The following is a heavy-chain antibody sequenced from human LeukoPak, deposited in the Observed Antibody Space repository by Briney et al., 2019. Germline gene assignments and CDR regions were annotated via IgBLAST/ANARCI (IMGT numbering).Heavy chain of an antibody. Sequence: PSETLSLTCAVYGGSFSGYYWSWIRQPPGKGLEWIGEINHSGSTNYNPSLKSRVTISVGTSKNQFSLKLSSVTAADTAVYYCARGSGRITIFGVVINNWFDPWGQGTLVTVSS. CDR1: GGSFSGYY. D-gene: IGHD3-3*01. CDR2: INHSGST. J-gene: IGHJ5*02. CDR3: ARGSGRITIFGVVINNWFDP. V-gene: IGHV4-34*01.